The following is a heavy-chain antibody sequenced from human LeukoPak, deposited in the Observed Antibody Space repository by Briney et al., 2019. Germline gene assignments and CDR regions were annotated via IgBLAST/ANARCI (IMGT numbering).Heavy chain of an antibody. Sequence: GGSLRLSCAASGFTFSSYAMHWVRQAPGRGLEWVAVISYDGSNKYYADSVKGRFTISRDNSKNTLYLQMNSLRAEDTAVYYCAREVVYSSGWYDYWGQGTLVTVSS. CDR3: AREVVYSSGWYDY. V-gene: IGHV3-30*04. CDR2: ISYDGSNK. CDR1: GFTFSSYA. J-gene: IGHJ4*02. D-gene: IGHD6-19*01.